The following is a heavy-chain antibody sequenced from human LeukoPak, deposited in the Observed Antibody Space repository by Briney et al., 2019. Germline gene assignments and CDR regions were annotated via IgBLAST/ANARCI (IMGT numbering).Heavy chain of an antibody. V-gene: IGHV3-66*01. CDR1: GFTFSNYA. CDR3: ARTDSSGWYQEAFDI. J-gene: IGHJ3*02. CDR2: IYSGGST. Sequence: AGGSLRLSCGASGFTFSNYAMSWVRQAPGKGLEWVSVIYSGGSTYYADSVKGRFTISRDNSKNTLYLQMNSLRAEDTAVYYCARTDSSGWYQEAFDIWGQGTMVTVSS. D-gene: IGHD6-19*01.